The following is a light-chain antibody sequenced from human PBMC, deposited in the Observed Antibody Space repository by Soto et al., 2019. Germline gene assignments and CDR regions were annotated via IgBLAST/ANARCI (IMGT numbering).Light chain of an antibody. CDR2: DVS. CDR1: SSDVGGYYY. Sequence: QSALTQPLSVSGSPGQAVTISSTGTSSDVGGYYYVSWYQQHPGKAPKLMIYDVSKRPSGVPDRFSGSKSGNTASLTISGLQAEDQADYYCCSYAGSYILRVFGTGTKLTVL. CDR3: CSYAGSYILRV. V-gene: IGLV2-11*01. J-gene: IGLJ1*01.